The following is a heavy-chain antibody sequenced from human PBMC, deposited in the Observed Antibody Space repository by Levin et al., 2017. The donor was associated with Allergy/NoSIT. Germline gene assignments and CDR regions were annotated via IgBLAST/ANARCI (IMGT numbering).Heavy chain of an antibody. Sequence: GESLKISCAASGFSFSSYGMHWVRQAPGKGLEWVAVISYDGSNKYYADSVKGRFTISRDNSKNTLYLQMNSLRAEDTAVYYCAKDSQLWYTSSGYYYGMDVWGQGTTVTVSS. CDR1: GFSFSSYG. J-gene: IGHJ6*02. CDR2: ISYDGSNK. D-gene: IGHD5-18*01. V-gene: IGHV3-30*18. CDR3: AKDSQLWYTSSGYYYGMDV.